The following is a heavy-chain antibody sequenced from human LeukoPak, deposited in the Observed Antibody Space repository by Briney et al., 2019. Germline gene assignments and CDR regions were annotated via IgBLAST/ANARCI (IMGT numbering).Heavy chain of an antibody. CDR1: GFTFDDYA. CDR3: AKDMRTVPGGYLDY. Sequence: GRSLRLSCAASGFTFDDYAMHWVRQAPGKGLEWVSGISWNSGSIGYADSVKGRFTISRDNAKNSLYLQMNSLRAEDTALYYCAKDMRTVPGGYLDYWGQGTLVTVSS. CDR2: ISWNSGSI. V-gene: IGHV3-9*01. J-gene: IGHJ4*02. D-gene: IGHD4-17*01.